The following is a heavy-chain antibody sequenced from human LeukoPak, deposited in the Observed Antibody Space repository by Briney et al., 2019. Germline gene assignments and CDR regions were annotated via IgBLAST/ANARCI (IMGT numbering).Heavy chain of an antibody. V-gene: IGHV4-34*01. D-gene: IGHD2-2*01. Sequence: ETLSLTCAVYGGSFSGYYWSWIRQPPGKGLEWIGEINHSGSTNYNPSLKSRVTISVDTSRNQFSLKLSSVTAADTAVYYCARGSGGVVPAVTPDYYMDVWGKGTTVTVSS. CDR3: ARGSGGVVPAVTPDYYMDV. J-gene: IGHJ6*03. CDR1: GGSFSGYY. CDR2: INHSGST.